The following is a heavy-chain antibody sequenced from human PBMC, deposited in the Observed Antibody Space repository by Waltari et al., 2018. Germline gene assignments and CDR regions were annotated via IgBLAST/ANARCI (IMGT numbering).Heavy chain of an antibody. CDR3: AKTYNSGWNFFDY. D-gene: IGHD6-19*01. V-gene: IGHV3-23*01. Sequence: EVQLLESGGGLVQPGGSLRLSCADSGFPFRTYAVSWVRQAPGKGLEWVSVVSVTGGSTYYADSVKGRFTISRDNSKNTLYLQMHNLRGDDTAVYYCAKTYNSGWNFFDYWGQGTLVTVSS. J-gene: IGHJ4*02. CDR2: VSVTGGST. CDR1: GFPFRTYA.